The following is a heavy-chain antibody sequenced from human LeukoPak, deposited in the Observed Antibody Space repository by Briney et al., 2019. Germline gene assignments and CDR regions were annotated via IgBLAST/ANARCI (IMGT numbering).Heavy chain of an antibody. V-gene: IGHV3-66*02. Sequence: GGSLRLSCAASGFTVSSNYMSWVRQAPGQGLEWDSVIYSGGSTYYADSVKGRFTISRDNSKNTLYLQMNSLRAEDTAVYYCARGISGYYYGTDYWGQGTPVTVSS. CDR3: ARGISGYYYGTDY. CDR2: IYSGGST. J-gene: IGHJ4*02. CDR1: GFTVSSNY. D-gene: IGHD3-22*01.